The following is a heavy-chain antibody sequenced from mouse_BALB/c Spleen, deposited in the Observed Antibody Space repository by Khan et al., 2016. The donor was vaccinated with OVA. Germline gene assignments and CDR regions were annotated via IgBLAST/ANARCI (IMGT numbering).Heavy chain of an antibody. Sequence: QVQLKESGPGLLQPSQSLSITCTVSGFSLTTYGGHWVRQSPGKGLEWLGLIWSGGNTDYNTAFISRLSISKDNSKSQVFFKMNSLGADDTAIYYCARNSYMYDFTYWGQGTLVTVSA. J-gene: IGHJ3*01. V-gene: IGHV2-4-1*01. D-gene: IGHD2-14*01. CDR1: GFSLTTYG. CDR3: ARNSYMYDFTY. CDR2: IWSGGNT.